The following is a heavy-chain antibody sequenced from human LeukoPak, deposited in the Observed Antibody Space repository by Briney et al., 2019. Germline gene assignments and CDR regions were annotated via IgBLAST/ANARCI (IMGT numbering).Heavy chain of an antibody. CDR2: IYYSGST. Sequence: SETLSLTCTVSGGSISSGGYYWSWIRQHPGKGLEWIGYIYYSGSTYYNPSLKSRVTISVDTSKNQFSLKLSSVTAADTAVYYCARYLAAAGDYYYYYMDVWGKGTMVTVSS. J-gene: IGHJ6*03. V-gene: IGHV4-31*03. D-gene: IGHD6-13*01. CDR1: GGSISSGGYY. CDR3: ARYLAAAGDYYYYYMDV.